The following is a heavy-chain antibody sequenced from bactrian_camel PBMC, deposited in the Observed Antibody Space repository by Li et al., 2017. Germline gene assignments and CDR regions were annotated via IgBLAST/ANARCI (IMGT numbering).Heavy chain of an antibody. J-gene: IGHJ6*01. V-gene: IGHV3S42*01. CDR2: IKGNSDRI. CDR1: GFMFSVSS. Sequence: VQLVESGGGSVQPGGSLRVSCEASGFMFSVSSMSWVRQAPGKGLEWVSIIKGNSDRIVYADSVKGRFTTSRGNAKNTLYLQIFSLKTEDTAVYYCANSDFRYWGQGTQVTVS. CDR3: ANSDFRY.